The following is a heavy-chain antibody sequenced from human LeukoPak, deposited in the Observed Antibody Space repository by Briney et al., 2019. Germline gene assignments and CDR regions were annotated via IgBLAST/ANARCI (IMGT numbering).Heavy chain of an antibody. CDR1: GGSFSGYY. CDR3: ALGYCGGGSCYAREYFQH. Sequence: SETLSLTCAVYGGSFSGYYWSWIRQPPGKGLEWIGEINHSGSTNYNPSLKSRVTISVDPSKNQFSLRLSSVTAADTAVYYCALGYCGGGSCYAREYFQHWGQGSLVTVSS. J-gene: IGHJ1*01. V-gene: IGHV4-34*09. CDR2: INHSGST. D-gene: IGHD2-15*01.